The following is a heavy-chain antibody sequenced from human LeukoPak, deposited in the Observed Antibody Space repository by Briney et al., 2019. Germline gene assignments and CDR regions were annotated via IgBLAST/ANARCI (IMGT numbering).Heavy chain of an antibody. J-gene: IGHJ4*02. CDR3: VRGSPGYSSSWHAY. Sequence: PGGSLRLSCAASGFTFSNAWMNWVRQAPGRGLVWVSRINSDATSTSYADSVRGRFTISRDDTKNTMYLQMNSLRAEDTAMYYCVRGSPGYSSSWHAYWGQGTLVTVSS. V-gene: IGHV3-74*01. CDR2: INSDATST. D-gene: IGHD6-13*01. CDR1: GFTFSNAW.